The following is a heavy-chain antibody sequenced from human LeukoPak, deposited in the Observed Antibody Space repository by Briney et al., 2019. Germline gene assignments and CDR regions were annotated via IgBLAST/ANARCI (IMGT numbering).Heavy chain of an antibody. CDR3: ARGQKRYYYDSSGYPLKS. CDR1: GGSFSGYY. J-gene: IGHJ4*02. V-gene: IGHV4-34*01. CDR2: MNHSGST. D-gene: IGHD3-22*01. Sequence: SETLSLTCAVYGGSFSGYYWSWIRQPPGKGLEWIGEMNHSGSTNYNPSLKSRVTISVDTSKNQFSLKLSSVTAADTAVYYCARGQKRYYYDSSGYPLKSWGQGTLVTVSS.